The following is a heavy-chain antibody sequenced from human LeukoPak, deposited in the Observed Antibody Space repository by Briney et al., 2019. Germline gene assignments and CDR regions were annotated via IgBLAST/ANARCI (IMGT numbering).Heavy chain of an antibody. V-gene: IGHV4-30-2*01. J-gene: IGHJ4*02. CDR2: IYHSGST. Sequence: PSQTLSLTCAVSGGSISSGGYSWSWIRQPPGKGLEWIGYIYHSGSTYYNPSLKSRVTISVDRSKNQFSLKLSSVTAADTAVYYCARGPDGSTVNYFDYWGQGTLVTVSS. CDR1: GGSISSGGYS. D-gene: IGHD4-17*01. CDR3: ARGPDGSTVNYFDY.